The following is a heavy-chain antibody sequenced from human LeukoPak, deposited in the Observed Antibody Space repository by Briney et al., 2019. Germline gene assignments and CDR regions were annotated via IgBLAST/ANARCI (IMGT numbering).Heavy chain of an antibody. D-gene: IGHD4-17*01. J-gene: IGHJ4*02. Sequence: PSETLSLTCTVSGGSMTSGSQYWGWIRQPPGKGLEWIGTIHYTGGTYYNPSLRTRVTIYALTSKNQFSLKLNSVTAADTAVYYCARRDYGDSGYFFDYWGQGTLVTVSS. CDR1: GGSMTSGSQY. V-gene: IGHV4-39*01. CDR3: ARRDYGDSGYFFDY. CDR2: IHYTGGT.